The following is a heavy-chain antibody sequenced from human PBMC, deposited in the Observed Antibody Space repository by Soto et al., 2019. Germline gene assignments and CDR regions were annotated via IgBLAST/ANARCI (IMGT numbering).Heavy chain of an antibody. CDR3: AKGGRLPNRNYYNKPND. CDR2: ISGSDGST. CDR1: GFTFSSYA. V-gene: IGHV3-23*01. J-gene: IGHJ4*02. Sequence: PGGSLRLSCAASGFTFSSYAMSWVRQTPGKGLEWVSVISGSDGSTYYADSVKGRFTISRDNSKTTLYLQMNSLRVEDTAVYYCAKGGRLPNRNYYNKPNDWGQGTLVTVSS. D-gene: IGHD3-22*01.